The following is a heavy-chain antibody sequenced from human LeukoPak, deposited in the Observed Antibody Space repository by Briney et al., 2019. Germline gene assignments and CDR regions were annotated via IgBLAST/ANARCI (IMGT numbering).Heavy chain of an antibody. Sequence: SVKVSCKASGGTFSNYAISWVRQAPGQGLEWMGRIIPIVGIANYAQKFQGRVTITADKSTGTAYMELSSLRSEDTAVYYCASADGSGSYYFDYWGQGTLVTVSS. D-gene: IGHD3-10*01. CDR2: IIPIVGIA. J-gene: IGHJ4*02. V-gene: IGHV1-69*04. CDR1: GGTFSNYA. CDR3: ASADGSGSYYFDY.